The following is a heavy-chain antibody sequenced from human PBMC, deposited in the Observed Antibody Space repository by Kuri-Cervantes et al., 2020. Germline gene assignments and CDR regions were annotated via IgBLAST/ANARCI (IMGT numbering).Heavy chain of an antibody. Sequence: ETLSLTCAASGFTFSSYSMNWVRQAPGKGLEWVSYISSSSSTIYYADSVKGRFTISRDNAKNSLYLQMNSLRAEDTAVYYCAIHRKAYYYDSSGRKNAFDIWGQGTMVTVSS. CDR2: ISSSSSTI. V-gene: IGHV3-48*04. CDR1: GFTFSSYS. J-gene: IGHJ3*02. CDR3: AIHRKAYYYDSSGRKNAFDI. D-gene: IGHD3-22*01.